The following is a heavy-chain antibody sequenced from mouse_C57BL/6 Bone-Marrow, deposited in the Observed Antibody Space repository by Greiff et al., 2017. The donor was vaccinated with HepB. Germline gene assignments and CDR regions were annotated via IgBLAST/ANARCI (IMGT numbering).Heavy chain of an antibody. CDR3: ARRGDGSREGNYFDY. V-gene: IGHV5-6*02. CDR1: GFTFSSYG. D-gene: IGHD1-1*01. CDR2: ISSGGSYT. Sequence: EVMLVESGGDLVKPGGSLKLSCAASGFTFSSYGMSWVRQTPDKRLEWVATISSGGSYTYYPDSVKGRFTISRDNAKNTLYLQMSSLKSEDTAMYYCARRGDGSREGNYFDYWGQGTTLTVSS. J-gene: IGHJ2*01.